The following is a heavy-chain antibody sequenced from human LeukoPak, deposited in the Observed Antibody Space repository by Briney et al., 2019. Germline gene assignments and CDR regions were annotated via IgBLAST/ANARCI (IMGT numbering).Heavy chain of an antibody. CDR1: GYTFTSYD. D-gene: IGHD3-9*01. CDR2: MNPNSGNT. Sequence: ASVKVSCKASGYTFTSYDINWVRQATGQGLEWMGWMNPNSGNTGYAQKLQGRVTMTTDTSTSTAYMELRSLRSDDTAVYYCARGNYDVLTGSPYFEHWGQGTLVTVAS. V-gene: IGHV1-8*01. CDR3: ARGNYDVLTGSPYFEH. J-gene: IGHJ4*02.